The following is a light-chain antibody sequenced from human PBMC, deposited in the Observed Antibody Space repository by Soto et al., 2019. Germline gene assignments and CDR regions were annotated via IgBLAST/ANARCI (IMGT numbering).Light chain of an antibody. J-gene: IGKJ1*01. CDR1: QSISNK. CDR2: GAS. Sequence: EIVMTQSPATLSVSPGDRATLSCRASQSISNKLVLYQQKPGQAPRLLIYGASTRATGIPARFSGSGSGTEFTLTISSLQSEDFAIYYFQQSSDWPRTFGQGTKVEIK. CDR3: QQSSDWPRT. V-gene: IGKV3-15*01.